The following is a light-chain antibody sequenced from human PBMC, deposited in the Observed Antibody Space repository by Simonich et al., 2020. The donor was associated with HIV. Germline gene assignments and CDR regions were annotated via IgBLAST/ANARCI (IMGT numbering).Light chain of an antibody. CDR2: DAS. V-gene: IGKV1-33*01. Sequence: DIQMTQSPSSLSASVGDKVTITCQASQNISNYLNLYQQKPGKAPKLLIYDASTLQSGVPSRFSGSGSGTDFTLTISCLQSEDFATYYCQQYYSYPPTFGGGTKVEIK. J-gene: IGKJ4*01. CDR3: QQYYSYPPT. CDR1: QNISNY.